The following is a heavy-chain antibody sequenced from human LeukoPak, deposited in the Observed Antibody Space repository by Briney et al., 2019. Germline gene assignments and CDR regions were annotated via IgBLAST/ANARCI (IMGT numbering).Heavy chain of an antibody. Sequence: GRSLRLSCAASGFTFDDYAMHWVRQAPGKGLEWVSGISWNSDSIGYADSVKGRFTISRDNAKNSLYLQMNSLRAEDTAVYYCARDRVTAKDYWGQGTLVTVSS. CDR1: GFTFDDYA. D-gene: IGHD2-21*02. V-gene: IGHV3-9*01. J-gene: IGHJ4*02. CDR3: ARDRVTAKDY. CDR2: ISWNSDSI.